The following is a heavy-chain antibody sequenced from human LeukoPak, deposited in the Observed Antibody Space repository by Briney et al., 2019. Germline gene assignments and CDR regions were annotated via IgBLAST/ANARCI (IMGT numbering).Heavy chain of an antibody. Sequence: SETLSLTCTVSGGSVSSGNSYWGWIRQPPGRRLEWVGSIYYSGSTYYNPSLKSRVTISVDTSKNQFSLKLRFVTATDTAVYYCARHLSGVGLYYFDYWGQGTLVTVSS. J-gene: IGHJ4*02. CDR3: ARHLSGVGLYYFDY. CDR1: GGSVSSGNSY. D-gene: IGHD7-27*01. CDR2: IYYSGST. V-gene: IGHV4-39*01.